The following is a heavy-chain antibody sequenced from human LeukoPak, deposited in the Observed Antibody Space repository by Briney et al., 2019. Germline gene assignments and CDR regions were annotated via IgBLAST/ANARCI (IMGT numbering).Heavy chain of an antibody. V-gene: IGHV3-30*18. J-gene: IGHJ4*02. D-gene: IGHD3-22*01. CDR1: GFTFSSYG. Sequence: GRSLRLSCAASGFTFSSYGMHWVRQAPGKGLEWVAVISYDGSNKYYADSVKGRFTISRDNSKNTLYLQMNSLRAEDTAVYYCAKDPPYNYDSSGYPGGHWGQGTLVTVSS. CDR2: ISYDGSNK. CDR3: AKDPPYNYDSSGYPGGH.